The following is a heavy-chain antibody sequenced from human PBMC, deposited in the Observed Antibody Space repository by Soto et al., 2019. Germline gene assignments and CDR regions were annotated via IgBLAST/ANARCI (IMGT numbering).Heavy chain of an antibody. Sequence: GGSLRLSCAASGFTFSSYAMHWVRQAPGKGLEWVAVISYDGSNKYYADSVKGRFTISRDNSKNTLYLQMNSLRAEDTAVYYCAREIYYYDSSGAQGWGQGTLVTVSS. CDR1: GFTFSSYA. CDR3: AREIYYYDSSGAQG. V-gene: IGHV3-30-3*01. D-gene: IGHD3-22*01. J-gene: IGHJ4*02. CDR2: ISYDGSNK.